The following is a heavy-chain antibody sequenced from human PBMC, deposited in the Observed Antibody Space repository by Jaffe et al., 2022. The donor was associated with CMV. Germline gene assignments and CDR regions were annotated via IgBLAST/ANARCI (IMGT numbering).Heavy chain of an antibody. CDR1: GDTFTSYC. Sequence: QVQLVQSGAEVKKPGASVKISCKASGDTFTSYCLHWVRQAPGQGLEWMGVITPSGGYTIYAQRFQGRITMTRDTSTHTVSMDLSSLRSEDTAIYYCVRDATTTYVHWFDSWGQGTLVTVSS. V-gene: IGHV1-46*01. CDR3: VRDATTTYVHWFDS. CDR2: ITPSGGYT. J-gene: IGHJ5*01. D-gene: IGHD1-1*01.